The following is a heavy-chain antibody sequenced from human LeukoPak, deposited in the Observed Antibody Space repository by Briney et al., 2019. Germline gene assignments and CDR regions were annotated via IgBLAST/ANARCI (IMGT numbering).Heavy chain of an antibody. J-gene: IGHJ3*02. Sequence: GGSLRLSCAASGFTFSSYGMHWVRQAPGKGLEWVAFIRYDGSNKYYADSVKGRFTISRDNSEKTLYLRMNNLRAEDTAVVYCARNYYDYWSGPYAFDIWGQGTMVTVSS. V-gene: IGHV3-30*02. CDR1: GFTFSSYG. D-gene: IGHD3-3*01. CDR2: IRYDGSNK. CDR3: ARNYYDYWSGPYAFDI.